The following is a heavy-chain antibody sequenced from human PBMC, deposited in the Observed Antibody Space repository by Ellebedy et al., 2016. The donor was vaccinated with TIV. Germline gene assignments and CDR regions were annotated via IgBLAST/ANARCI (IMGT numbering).Heavy chain of an antibody. Sequence: AASVKVSCKASGYTFTGYYMHWVRQAPGQGLEWMGWINPNSGGTNYAQKFQGRVTMTRDTSISTAYMELSRLRSDDTAVYYCARAGMGIREPYFDYWGQGTLVTVSS. D-gene: IGHD1-26*01. CDR2: INPNSGGT. CDR1: GYTFTGYY. V-gene: IGHV1-2*02. CDR3: ARAGMGIREPYFDY. J-gene: IGHJ4*02.